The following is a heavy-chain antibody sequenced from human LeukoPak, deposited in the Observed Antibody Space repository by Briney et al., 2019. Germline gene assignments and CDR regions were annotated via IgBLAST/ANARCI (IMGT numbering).Heavy chain of an antibody. CDR1: GFSVGTNY. J-gene: IGHJ5*01. D-gene: IGHD4-23*01. V-gene: IGHV3-53*01. CDR2: IYAGGNA. CDR3: VGGHDLEFEF. Sequence: GGSLRLSCAASGFSVGTNYMTWVRQAPGKGLEWVSMIYAGGNAYYRDSVKGRFTISRDSSKNTVFLHMSGLRDDDTAVYYCVGGHDLEFEFWGQGTLVIVSS.